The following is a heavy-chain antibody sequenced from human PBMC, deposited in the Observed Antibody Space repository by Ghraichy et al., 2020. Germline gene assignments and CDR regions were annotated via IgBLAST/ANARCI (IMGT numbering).Heavy chain of an antibody. CDR2: ISGSGTSI. V-gene: IGHV3-11*01. D-gene: IGHD2-15*01. Sequence: GGSLRLSCAASGIDVSDYYMTWIRQAPGRGLEWLSYISGSGTSIYYADSVRGRFSISRDNAKKSLYLQMSSLRAEDTAVYYCARDRRVGVARGDAFDIWGQGTAVTVSS. CDR3: ARDRRVGVARGDAFDI. J-gene: IGHJ3*02. CDR1: GIDVSDYY.